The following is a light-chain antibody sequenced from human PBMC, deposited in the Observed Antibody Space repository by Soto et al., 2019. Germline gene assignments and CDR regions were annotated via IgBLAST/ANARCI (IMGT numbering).Light chain of an antibody. CDR2: TNN. J-gene: IGLJ2*01. V-gene: IGLV1-44*01. CDR1: RSNLGGNT. CDR3: SAWDDSLNGHVV. Sequence: QSVLTQPPSASGAPGQRVPSPWSGNRSNLGGNTVNWYQQPPGTAPKLLIHTNNERPSGVPDRFSGSKSGTSASLAITGPQSEDEADYYCSAWDDSLNGHVVFGGGTKVTVL.